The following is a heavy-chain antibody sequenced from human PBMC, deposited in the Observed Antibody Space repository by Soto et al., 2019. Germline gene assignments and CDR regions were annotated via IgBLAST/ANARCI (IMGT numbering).Heavy chain of an antibody. D-gene: IGHD6-19*01. J-gene: IGHJ3*01. V-gene: IGHV4-4*02. Sequence: PSETLSLTCAVTGGSISSSNWWTWVRQPPGEGLEWVGEISRSGTTNYRPSLKSRVSISVDKSRSEFSLNLGSVTAADTAMYYCARDSASSGVFTWGQGTMVTVSS. CDR3: ARDSASSGVFT. CDR2: ISRSGTT. CDR1: GGSISSSNW.